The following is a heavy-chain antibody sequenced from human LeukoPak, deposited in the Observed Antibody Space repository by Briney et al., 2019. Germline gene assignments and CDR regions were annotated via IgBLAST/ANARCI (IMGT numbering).Heavy chain of an antibody. CDR1: GFTFGDYA. Sequence: GGSLRLSCAASGFTFGDYAMYWVRQAPGKGLEWVSGINWSSDSIGYADSVKGRFTISRDNAKNSLYLQMNSLKGEDTALYYCAKSLTRGQRNAFDVWGQGTMATVSS. V-gene: IGHV3-9*01. J-gene: IGHJ3*01. CDR2: INWSSDSI. D-gene: IGHD6-25*01. CDR3: AKSLTRGQRNAFDV.